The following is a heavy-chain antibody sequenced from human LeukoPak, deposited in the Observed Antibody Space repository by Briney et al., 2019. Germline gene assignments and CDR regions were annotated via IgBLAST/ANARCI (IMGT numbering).Heavy chain of an antibody. V-gene: IGHV3-21*01. CDR2: ITSSSSYI. CDR3: ASPRYSYGYSFDY. D-gene: IGHD5-18*01. CDR1: GFTFSSYS. Sequence: GGSLRLSCAASGFTFSSYSMTWVRQAPGKGLEWVSSITSSSSYIYYADSVKGRFTISRDNAKNSLYLQMNSLRAEDTAVYYCASPRYSYGYSFDYWGQGTLVTVSS. J-gene: IGHJ4*02.